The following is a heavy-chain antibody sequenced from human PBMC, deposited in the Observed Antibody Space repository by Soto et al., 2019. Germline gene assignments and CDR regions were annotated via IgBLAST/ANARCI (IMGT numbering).Heavy chain of an antibody. CDR2: INHSGST. D-gene: IGHD6-6*01. Sequence: PSETLSLTCAVSGGSFSGYYWSWIRQPPGKGLEWIGEINHSGSTNYNPSLKSRVTISVDTSKNQFSLKLSSVTAADTAVYYCAREGIAARLGAFDIWGQGTMVTVSS. CDR3: AREGIAARLGAFDI. J-gene: IGHJ3*02. V-gene: IGHV4-34*01. CDR1: GGSFSGYY.